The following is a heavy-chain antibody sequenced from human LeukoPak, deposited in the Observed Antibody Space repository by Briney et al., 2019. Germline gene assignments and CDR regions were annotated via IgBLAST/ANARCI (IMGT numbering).Heavy chain of an antibody. Sequence: SETLSLTCTVSGGSISSSSYYWGWIRQPPGKGLEWIGSINYSGNTYYNPSLKSRVTISVDTSKNQFSLKLSSVTAADTAVYYCARLRLSGYCSGTSCFNYYYYGMDVWGRGTTVTVSS. J-gene: IGHJ6*02. V-gene: IGHV4-39*01. CDR1: GGSISSSSYY. D-gene: IGHD2-2*01. CDR2: INYSGNT. CDR3: ARLRLSGYCSGTSCFNYYYYGMDV.